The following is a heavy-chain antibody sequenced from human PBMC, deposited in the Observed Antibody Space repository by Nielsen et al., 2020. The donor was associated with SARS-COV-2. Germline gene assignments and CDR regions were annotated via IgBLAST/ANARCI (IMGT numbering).Heavy chain of an antibody. V-gene: IGHV3-48*02. CDR1: GFALSAYG. D-gene: IGHD5/OR15-5a*01. J-gene: IGHJ6*03. Sequence: GESLKISCTASGFALSAYGMDWVRQVPGRGLEWLAHIRMSDGATQYADSVRGRFTISRDNAKNSLYLQMNSLRDEDTAVYFCAKELEVCCHYMDVWGKGTTVTVSS. CDR2: IRMSDGAT. CDR3: AKELEVCCHYMDV.